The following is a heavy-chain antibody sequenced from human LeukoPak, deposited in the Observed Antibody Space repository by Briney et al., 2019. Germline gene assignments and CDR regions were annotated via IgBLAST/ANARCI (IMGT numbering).Heavy chain of an antibody. D-gene: IGHD1-1*01. CDR3: ARDRYETFDY. Sequence: ASVKVSCKASGGTFSSYAISWVRQAPGQGLEWMGWTNPNSGDTNYAQKFQGRVTMTRDTSISTAYMELSRLRSDDTAVYYCARDRYETFDYWGQGTLVTVSS. CDR2: TNPNSGDT. J-gene: IGHJ4*02. V-gene: IGHV1-2*02. CDR1: GGTFSSYA.